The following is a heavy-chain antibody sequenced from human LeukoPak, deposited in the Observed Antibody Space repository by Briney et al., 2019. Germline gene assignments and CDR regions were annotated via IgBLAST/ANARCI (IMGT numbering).Heavy chain of an antibody. CDR2: IYYSGST. D-gene: IGHD6-13*01. CDR1: GGSISSSSYY. Sequence: SETLSLTCTVSGGSISSSSYYWGWTRQPPGTGLEWIGSIYYSGSTYYNPSLKSRVTISVDTSKNQFSLKLSSVTAADTAVYYCARPYSKLAIAAAGRFDPWGQGTLVTVSS. V-gene: IGHV4-39*01. CDR3: ARPYSKLAIAAAGRFDP. J-gene: IGHJ5*02.